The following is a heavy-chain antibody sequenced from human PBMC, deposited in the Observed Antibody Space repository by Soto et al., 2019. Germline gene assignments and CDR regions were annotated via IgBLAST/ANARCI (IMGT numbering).Heavy chain of an antibody. Sequence: GGSLRLSCAASGFTFTSYGIHWVRQAPGKGLEWMALILHDGSAEYYADSVKGRFTISRDNSKNTLYLQMNSLRAEDTAVYYCARSRDGYSFYFYYGMDGWGQGTTVTVSS. CDR2: ILHDGSAE. CDR3: ARSRDGYSFYFYYGMDG. D-gene: IGHD4-4*01. CDR1: GFTFTSYG. V-gene: IGHV3-30*03. J-gene: IGHJ6*02.